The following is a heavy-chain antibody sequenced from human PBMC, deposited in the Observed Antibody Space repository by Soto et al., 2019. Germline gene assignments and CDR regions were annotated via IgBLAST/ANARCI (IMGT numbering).Heavy chain of an antibody. V-gene: IGHV3-23*01. Sequence: GGSLRLSCAASGFTFSSYAMSWVRQAPGKGLEWVSAISGSGGSTYYADSVKGRFTISRDNSKNTLYLQMNSLRAEDTAVYCCAKDSPSGSYGPYDAFDIWGQGTMVTVSS. CDR2: ISGSGGST. D-gene: IGHD1-26*01. CDR3: AKDSPSGSYGPYDAFDI. CDR1: GFTFSSYA. J-gene: IGHJ3*02.